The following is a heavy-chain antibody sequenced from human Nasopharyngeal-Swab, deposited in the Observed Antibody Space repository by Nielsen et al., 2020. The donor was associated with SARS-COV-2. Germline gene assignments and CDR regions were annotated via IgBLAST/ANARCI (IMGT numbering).Heavy chain of an antibody. V-gene: IGHV5-51*01. J-gene: IGHJ4*02. CDR2: MYPRDSDT. CDR3: ATAYNGNYYWDY. D-gene: IGHD1-26*01. Sequence: KVSCKGSGYSFSSYWIGWVRQMPGKGLEWMGIMYPRDSDTRYNPSFQGQVTISADKSISTAYLQWSSLKASDTAMYYCATAYNGNYYWDYWGQGTLVTVSS. CDR1: GYSFSSYW.